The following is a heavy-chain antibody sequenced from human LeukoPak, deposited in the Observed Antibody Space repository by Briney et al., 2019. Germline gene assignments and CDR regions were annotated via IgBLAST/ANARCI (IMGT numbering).Heavy chain of an antibody. J-gene: IGHJ6*03. CDR1: GFSLSTSGMC. CDR2: IDWDDDK. Sequence: SGPTLVNPTQTLTLTCTFSGFSLSTSGMCVSWIRQPPGKALEWLARIDWDDDKYYSTSLKTRLTISKDTSKNQVVLTMTNMDPADTATYYCARMAYSSGSGYYYYYMDVWGKGTTVTVSS. V-gene: IGHV2-70*11. CDR3: ARMAYSSGSGYYYYYMDV. D-gene: IGHD6-19*01.